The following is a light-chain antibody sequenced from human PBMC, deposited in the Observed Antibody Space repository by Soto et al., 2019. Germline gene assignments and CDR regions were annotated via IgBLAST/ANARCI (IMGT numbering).Light chain of an antibody. CDR3: CSYAGSSTLV. CDR1: SSDVGSYNL. Sequence: QSALTQPASVSGSPGQSITISCPGTSSDVGSYNLVSWYQQHPGKAPKLMIYEVSKRPSGVSNRFSGSKSGNTASLTISGLQAEDEADYYCCSYAGSSTLVFGTGTKLTVL. J-gene: IGLJ1*01. V-gene: IGLV2-23*02. CDR2: EVS.